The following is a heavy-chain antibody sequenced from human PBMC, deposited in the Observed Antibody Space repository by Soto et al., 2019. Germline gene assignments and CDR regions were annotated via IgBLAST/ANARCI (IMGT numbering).Heavy chain of an antibody. Sequence: PSETLSLICAVYGGSFSGYYWSWIRQPPGKGLEWIGEINHSGSTNYNPSLKSRVTISVDTSKNQFSLKLSSVTAADTAVYYCARAGNHYSSSWYRASFWFDPWGQGTLVTVSS. J-gene: IGHJ5*02. D-gene: IGHD6-13*01. CDR2: INHSGST. V-gene: IGHV4-34*01. CDR3: ARAGNHYSSSWYRASFWFDP. CDR1: GGSFSGYY.